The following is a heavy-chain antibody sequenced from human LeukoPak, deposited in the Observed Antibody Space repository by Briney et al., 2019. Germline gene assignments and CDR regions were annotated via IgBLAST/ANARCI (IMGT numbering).Heavy chain of an antibody. Sequence: ASVKVSCKASGYNFRSYGIGWVRQAPRQGLDWMGWITAGNGNTNYAQKVQGRVTMTTDTSTSTAYMELRSLRSDDTAVYFCARDLARGYSYGYNAFDIWGRGTMVTVSS. CDR2: ITAGNGNT. D-gene: IGHD5-18*01. CDR3: ARDLARGYSYGYNAFDI. V-gene: IGHV1-18*01. CDR1: GYNFRSYG. J-gene: IGHJ3*02.